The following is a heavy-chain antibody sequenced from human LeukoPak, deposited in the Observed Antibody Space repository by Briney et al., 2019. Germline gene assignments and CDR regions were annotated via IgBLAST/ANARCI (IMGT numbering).Heavy chain of an antibody. Sequence: GGSLRLSCAASGFTFSSYAMHWVRQAPGKGLEWVAVISYDGSNKYYADSVKGRFTISRDNSKNTLYLQMNSLRAEDTAVYYCAGSISGYCSGGSCYGAYYYYGMDVWGQGTTVTVSS. CDR2: ISYDGSNK. V-gene: IGHV3-30-3*01. D-gene: IGHD2-15*01. CDR1: GFTFSSYA. J-gene: IGHJ6*02. CDR3: AGSISGYCSGGSCYGAYYYYGMDV.